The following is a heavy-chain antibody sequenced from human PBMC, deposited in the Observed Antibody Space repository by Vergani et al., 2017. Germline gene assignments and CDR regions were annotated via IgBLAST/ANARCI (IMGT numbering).Heavy chain of an antibody. J-gene: IGHJ4*02. Sequence: QVQLQQWGAGLLKPSETLSLTCGVYGGSFSDYYWTWIRQPPGKGLEWIGEINHGGSTNYSPSLKSRVTISVDTSKNQFSLKLSSATAAYTSVYYCARRGIKYSGNYRPPASGVFDYWGQGILVTVSS. V-gene: IGHV4-34*01. CDR2: INHGGST. CDR3: ARRGIKYSGNYRPPASGVFDY. D-gene: IGHD5-12*01. CDR1: GGSFSDYY.